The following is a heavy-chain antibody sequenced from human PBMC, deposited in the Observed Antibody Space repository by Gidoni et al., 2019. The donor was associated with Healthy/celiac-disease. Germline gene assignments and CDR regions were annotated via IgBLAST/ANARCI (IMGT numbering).Heavy chain of an antibody. V-gene: IGHV4-59*12. CDR2: IYYSGST. J-gene: IGHJ5*02. D-gene: IGHD6-19*01. CDR1: GGSISSYY. CDR3: AREGQWLVEDWFDP. Sequence: QVQLQESGPGLVKPSETLSLTCTVSGGSISSYYWSWIRQPPGKGLEWIGYIYYSGSTNYNPSLKSRVTISVDTSKNQFSLKLSSVTAADTAVYYCAREGQWLVEDWFDPWGQGTLVTVSS.